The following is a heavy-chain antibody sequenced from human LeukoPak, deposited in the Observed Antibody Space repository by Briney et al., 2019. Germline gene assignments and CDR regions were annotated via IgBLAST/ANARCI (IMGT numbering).Heavy chain of an antibody. CDR2: MSPNSGNT. Sequence: ASVKVSCKASGYTFTSHDINWVRQTTGQGLEWMGWMSPNSGNTGYAQKFQGRVTMTRDNSMSTAYMELSSLSSEDTAVYYCARALSGCILCFDYWGQGTLVTGYS. CDR3: ARALSGCILCFDY. V-gene: IGHV1-8*01. CDR1: GYTFTSHD. J-gene: IGHJ4*02. D-gene: IGHD6-19*01.